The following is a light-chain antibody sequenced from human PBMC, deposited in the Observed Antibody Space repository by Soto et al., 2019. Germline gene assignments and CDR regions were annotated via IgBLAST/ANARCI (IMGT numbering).Light chain of an antibody. CDR2: DAS. CDR1: QDINNY. V-gene: IGKV1-33*01. CDR3: QQYYNLPLT. Sequence: DIQMTRSPSSLSACVADRVTITCLACQDINNYLNWYQQKSGKAPKLLIYDASDLETGVPSRFSGSGSGTDFTFTISSLQPEDIATYYCQQYYNLPLTFGGGTKVDIK. J-gene: IGKJ4*01.